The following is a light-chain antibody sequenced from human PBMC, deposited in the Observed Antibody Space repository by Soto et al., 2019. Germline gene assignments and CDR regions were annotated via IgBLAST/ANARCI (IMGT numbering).Light chain of an antibody. V-gene: IGKV3-20*01. CDR3: QQYGSSPRYT. Sequence: EVVLTQSPGTLSLSPGERATLSCRASQSVSNNYLAWYQHRPGQAPRLLIYGASNRATGIPDRFSGSGSGTVFTLTISRLVPEDFAVYYCQQYGSSPRYTFGQGTKLEIK. CDR1: QSVSNNY. J-gene: IGKJ2*01. CDR2: GAS.